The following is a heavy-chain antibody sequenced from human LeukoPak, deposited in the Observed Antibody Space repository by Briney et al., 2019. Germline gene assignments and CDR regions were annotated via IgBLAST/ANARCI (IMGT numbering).Heavy chain of an antibody. CDR2: ISVSSGTT. V-gene: IGHV1-18*01. CDR3: ARDVSRGYMDY. J-gene: IGHJ4*01. CDR1: GYSFIDYG. Sequence: ASVKVSCKASGYSFIDYGVTWVRQAPGQGLEWMGWISVSSGTTTYAEKFQGRVTLTTDASTTTAYMEVTSLTSDDTAVYYCARDVSRGYMDYWGHGTLVTVAS.